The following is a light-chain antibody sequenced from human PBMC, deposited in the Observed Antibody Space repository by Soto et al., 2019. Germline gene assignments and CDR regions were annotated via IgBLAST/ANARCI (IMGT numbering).Light chain of an antibody. Sequence: DIQLTQSPSFLSASVGDRVTITCRASQGISSYLAWYQQKPGKAPKLLIYAASTLQSGVPSRFSGSGSGTEFTLTISSLQPEDFATYYCQQPPRAFGGGTKVEIK. CDR2: AAS. V-gene: IGKV1-9*01. CDR1: QGISSY. J-gene: IGKJ4*01. CDR3: QQPPRA.